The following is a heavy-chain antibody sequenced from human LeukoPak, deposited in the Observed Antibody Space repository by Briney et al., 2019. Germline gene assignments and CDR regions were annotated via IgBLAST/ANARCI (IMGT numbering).Heavy chain of an antibody. CDR1: GGSFSGYY. V-gene: IGHV4-34*01. J-gene: IGHJ4*02. CDR3: ARGRDYVWGSYHPGVGIGY. Sequence: SETLSLTCAVYGGSFSGYYWSWIRQPPGKGLEWIGEINHSGSTNYNPSLKSRVTISVDTSKNQFSLKLSSVTAADTAVYYCARGRDYVWGSYHPGVGIGYWGQGTLVTVSS. D-gene: IGHD3-16*02. CDR2: INHSGST.